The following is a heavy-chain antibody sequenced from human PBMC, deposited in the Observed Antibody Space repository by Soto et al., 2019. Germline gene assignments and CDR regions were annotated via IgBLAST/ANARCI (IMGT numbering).Heavy chain of an antibody. V-gene: IGHV5-51*01. CDR3: ARHRGGIYPYYYYGMDV. CDR2: IYPGDSDT. D-gene: IGHD1-26*01. J-gene: IGHJ6*02. CDR1: GYSLTSYW. Sequence: PGESLKISCKGSGYSLTSYWIGWVRQMPGKGLEWMGIIYPGDSDTRYSPSFQGQVTISADKSISTAYLQWSSLKASDTAMYYCARHRGGIYPYYYYGMDVWGQGTTVTVSS.